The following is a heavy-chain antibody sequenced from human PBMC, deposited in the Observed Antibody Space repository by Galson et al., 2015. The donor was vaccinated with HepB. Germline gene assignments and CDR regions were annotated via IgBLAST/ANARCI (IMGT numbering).Heavy chain of an antibody. CDR1: GFTFSSYS. V-gene: IGHV3-21*01. CDR3: ARDLPIVVVPAAIATGYGMDV. Sequence: SLRLSCAASGFTFSSYSMNWVRQAPGKGLEWVSSISSSSSYIYYADSVKGRFTISRDNAKNSLYLQMNSLRAEDTAVYYCARDLPIVVVPAAIATGYGMDVWGQGTTVTVSS. J-gene: IGHJ6*02. CDR2: ISSSSSYI. D-gene: IGHD2-2*01.